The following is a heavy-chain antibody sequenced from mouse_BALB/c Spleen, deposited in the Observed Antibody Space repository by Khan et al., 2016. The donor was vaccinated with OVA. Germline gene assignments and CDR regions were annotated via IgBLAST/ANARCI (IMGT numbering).Heavy chain of an antibody. CDR1: GYTFTKSG. J-gene: IGHJ4*01. CDR2: INTYTGEP. Sequence: QIQLVQSGPELKKPGETVKISCKASGYTFTKSGMNWVKQAPGKGLKWMGWINTYTGEPTYADDFKGRFAFSLETSASTAYLQINNLKSEDTATYFCARPPYVSYVMDNWGQGTSVTVSS. V-gene: IGHV9-3-1*01. CDR3: ARPPYVSYVMDN. D-gene: IGHD1-1*01.